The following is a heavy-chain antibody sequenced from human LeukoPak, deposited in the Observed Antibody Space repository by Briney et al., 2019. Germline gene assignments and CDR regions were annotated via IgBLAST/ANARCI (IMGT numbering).Heavy chain of an antibody. V-gene: IGHV4-59*01. D-gene: IGHD5-12*01. CDR2: VYYSGRT. J-gene: IGHJ4*02. CDR1: GGSISSYY. CDR3: ARGALRLPYYFDY. Sequence: PSETLSLTCTVSGGSISSYYWSWIRRPPGKGLEWIGYVYYSGRTNYNPSLKSRVTISVDTSNNQVSLKLSSVTAADTAVYYCARGALRLPYYFDYWGQGTLVTVSS.